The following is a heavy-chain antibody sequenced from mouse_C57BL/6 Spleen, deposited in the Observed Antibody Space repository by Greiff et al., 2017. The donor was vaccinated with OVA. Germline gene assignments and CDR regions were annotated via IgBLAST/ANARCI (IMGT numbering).Heavy chain of an antibody. CDR1: GYSITSDY. Sequence: DVKLQESGPGLAKPSQTLSLTCSVTGYSITSDYWNWIRKFPGNKLEYMGYISYSGSTYYNPSLKSRISITRDTSKNQYYLQLNSVTTEDTATYYCARSSYYGSSPYAMDYWGQGTSVTVSS. D-gene: IGHD1-1*01. CDR3: ARSSYYGSSPYAMDY. J-gene: IGHJ4*01. V-gene: IGHV3-8*01. CDR2: ISYSGST.